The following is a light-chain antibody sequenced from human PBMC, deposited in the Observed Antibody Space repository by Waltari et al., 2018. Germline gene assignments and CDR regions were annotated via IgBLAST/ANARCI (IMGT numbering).Light chain of an antibody. CDR1: SLRSSY. CDR2: GKD. Sequence: SSELTQDPAVSVALGQTVRFTCQGDSLRSSYASWYQLKPGPAPVLVIYGKDKRPSGIPVRISGDSSGTTASLTITGAQAEEEADYYCSSRNGRANQVVFAGGTKVTVL. V-gene: IGLV3-19*01. J-gene: IGLJ3*02. CDR3: SSRNGRANQVV.